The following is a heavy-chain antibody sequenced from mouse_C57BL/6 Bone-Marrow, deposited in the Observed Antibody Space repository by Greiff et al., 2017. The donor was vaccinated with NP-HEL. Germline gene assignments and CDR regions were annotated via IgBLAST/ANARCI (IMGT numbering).Heavy chain of an antibody. Sequence: QVQLQQPGAELVKPGASVKLSCKASGYTFTSYWMQWVKQRPGQGLAWIGEIDPSDSYTNYNQKFKGKATLTVDTSSSTAYMQLSSLTSEDSAVYYCARPPHYYSNYSSIFAYWGQGTLVTVSA. CDR2: IDPSDSYT. J-gene: IGHJ3*01. V-gene: IGHV1-50*01. CDR1: GYTFTSYW. CDR3: ARPPHYYSNYSSIFAY. D-gene: IGHD2-5*01.